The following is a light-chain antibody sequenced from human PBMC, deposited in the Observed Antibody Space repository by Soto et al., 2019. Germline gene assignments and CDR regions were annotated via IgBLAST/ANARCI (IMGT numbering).Light chain of an antibody. V-gene: IGKV3-20*01. CDR1: QSVSSSY. Sequence: EIVLTQSPGTLSLSPGDRATLSCRASQSVSSSYLAWYQQKGGQAPRLLIYGASRRATGTPDRFSGSGSGTGFTLTISRLEPEDFAVYYCQQYGSSYTFGQGTKLEI. CDR2: GAS. CDR3: QQYGSSYT. J-gene: IGKJ2*01.